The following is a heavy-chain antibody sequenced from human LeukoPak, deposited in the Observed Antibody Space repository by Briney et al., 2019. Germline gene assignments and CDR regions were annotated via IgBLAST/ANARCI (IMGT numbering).Heavy chain of an antibody. CDR2: ISSSSSTI. V-gene: IGHV3-48*01. J-gene: IGHJ3*02. CDR3: ARDLIVVDDAFDI. D-gene: IGHD3-22*01. CDR1: GFTFSSYS. Sequence: GGSLRLSCAASGFTFSSYSMNWVRQAPGKGLEWVSYISSSSSTIYYADSVKGRFTISRDNAKNSLYLQMNSLRPEDTAVYHCARDLIVVDDAFDIWGQGTMVTVSS.